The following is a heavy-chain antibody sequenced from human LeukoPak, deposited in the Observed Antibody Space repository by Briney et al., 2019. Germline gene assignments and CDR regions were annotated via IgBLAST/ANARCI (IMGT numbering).Heavy chain of an antibody. CDR3: ARWVKLVRELDY. V-gene: IGHV3-48*04. D-gene: IGHD3-10*01. Sequence: PGGSLRLSCAASGFTFSSYSMNWVRQAPGKGLEWVSYISSSGSTIYYADSVKGRFTISRDNAKNSLYLQMNSLRAEDTAVYYCARWVKLVRELDYWGQGTLVTVSS. CDR1: GFTFSSYS. J-gene: IGHJ4*02. CDR2: ISSSGSTI.